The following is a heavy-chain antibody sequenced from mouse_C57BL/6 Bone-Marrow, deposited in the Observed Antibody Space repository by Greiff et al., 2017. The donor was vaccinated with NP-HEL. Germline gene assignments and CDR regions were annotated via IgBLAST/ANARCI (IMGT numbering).Heavy chain of an antibody. Sequence: QVQLQQPGAELVKPGASVKLSCKASGYTFTSYWMQWVKQRPGQGLEWIGEIDPSDSYTNYNQKFKGKATLTVDPSSRTAYMQLSSLTSEDSAVYYCARRALPWGQGTTLTVSS. D-gene: IGHD5-5*01. CDR2: IDPSDSYT. CDR3: ARRALP. V-gene: IGHV1-50*01. J-gene: IGHJ2*01. CDR1: GYTFTSYW.